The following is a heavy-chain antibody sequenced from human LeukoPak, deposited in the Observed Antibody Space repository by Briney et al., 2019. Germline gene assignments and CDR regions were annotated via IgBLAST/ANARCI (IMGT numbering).Heavy chain of an antibody. V-gene: IGHV5-51*01. CDR2: IYPGDSDT. J-gene: IGHJ6*03. CDR1: GYTFTSYW. CDR3: ARKVATSYHYMDV. D-gene: IGHD5-12*01. Sequence: GESLKISCKASGYTFTSYWIGWVRQMPGKGLEWMGIIYPGDSDTRYSPSFQGQVTISADKSISTAYLQWSSLKASDTAMYYCARKVATSYHYMDVWGKGTTVTVSS.